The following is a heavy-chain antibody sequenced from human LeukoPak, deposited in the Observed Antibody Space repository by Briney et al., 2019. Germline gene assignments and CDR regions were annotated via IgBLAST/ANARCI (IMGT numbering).Heavy chain of an antibody. D-gene: IGHD4-23*01. CDR1: GFTFSSYA. J-gene: IGHJ3*02. CDR2: ISGSGGST. V-gene: IGHV3-23*01. CDR3: AKSPTVDAAFDI. Sequence: GGSLRLSCAASGFTFSSYAMNWVRQAPGKGLEWVSVISGSGGSTYYADSVKGRFTISRDNSKNTLYLQMNSLRAEDTAVYYCAKSPTVDAAFDIWGQGTMVTVSS.